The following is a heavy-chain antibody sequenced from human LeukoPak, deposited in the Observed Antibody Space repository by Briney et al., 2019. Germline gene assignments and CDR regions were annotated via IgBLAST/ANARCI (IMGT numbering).Heavy chain of an antibody. D-gene: IGHD3-22*01. Sequence: PGGSLRLSCAASGFTFSSYALTWVRQAPGKGLEWVSAISGSGGITHYADSVKGRFTISRDNSKNTLYLQMNSLRAEDTAVYYCAKSYYDSSGYYRPFDYWGQGTLVTVSS. CDR3: AKSYYDSSGYYRPFDY. CDR1: GFTFSSYA. J-gene: IGHJ4*02. V-gene: IGHV3-23*01. CDR2: ISGSGGIT.